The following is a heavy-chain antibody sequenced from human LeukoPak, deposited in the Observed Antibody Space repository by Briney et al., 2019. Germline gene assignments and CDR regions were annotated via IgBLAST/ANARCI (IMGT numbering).Heavy chain of an antibody. J-gene: IGHJ6*02. D-gene: IGHD3-22*01. V-gene: IGHV4-34*01. CDR2: INHSGST. CDR1: GGSFSGYY. Sequence: SETLSLTCAVYGGSFSGYYWSWIRQPPGKGLEWIGEINHSGSTNYNPSLKSRVTISVDTSKNQFSLKLSSMTAADTAVYYCARSRVSSGYYYYYYGMDVWGQGTTVTVSS. CDR3: ARSRVSSGYYYYYYGMDV.